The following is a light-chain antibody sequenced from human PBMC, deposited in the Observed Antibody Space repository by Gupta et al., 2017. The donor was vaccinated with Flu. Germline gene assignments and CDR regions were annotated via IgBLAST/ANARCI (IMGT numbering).Light chain of an antibody. V-gene: IGLV2-14*01. J-gene: IGLJ1*01. Sequence: QSALTQPASVSGPPGQSLHISCTGTSSDVGGSNYVSWYQQHPGKAPKLMIYDVNNRPSGVSSRFSGSKSGNTASLTISGLEADDESDYYCSSYTSTNTFYVFGTGTKVTVL. CDR2: DVN. CDR3: SSYTSTNTFYV. CDR1: SSDVGGSNY.